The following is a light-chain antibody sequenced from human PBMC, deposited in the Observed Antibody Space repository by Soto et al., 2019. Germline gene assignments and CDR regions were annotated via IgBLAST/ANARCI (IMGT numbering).Light chain of an antibody. Sequence: QSVLTQPASVSGSPGQSITITCTVTSSDIGNYNYVSWYQQHPGKAPKLMIYEVSNRPSGDSNRLSGSKSGNTASLTISGLQAEDEADYYCSSYTSSSTLNYVFGTGTKVTVL. CDR2: EVS. J-gene: IGLJ1*01. V-gene: IGLV2-14*01. CDR1: SSDIGNYNY. CDR3: SSYTSSSTLNYV.